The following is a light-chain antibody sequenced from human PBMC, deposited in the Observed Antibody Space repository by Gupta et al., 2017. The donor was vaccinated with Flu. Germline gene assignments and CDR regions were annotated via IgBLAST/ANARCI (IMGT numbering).Light chain of an antibody. CDR3: QSYDPSLSGSV. V-gene: IGLV1-40*01. Sequence: HSLLTPPPSVSAPPGQRVTIPCTGSNSNIGAGYDVHWYQQLPGTAPKLVIYGSNYRPSGVPDRFSGSKSGTSASLAITGLQAEDEAVYYCQSYDPSLSGSVFGEGTKLTVL. J-gene: IGLJ3*02. CDR2: GSN. CDR1: NSNIGAGYD.